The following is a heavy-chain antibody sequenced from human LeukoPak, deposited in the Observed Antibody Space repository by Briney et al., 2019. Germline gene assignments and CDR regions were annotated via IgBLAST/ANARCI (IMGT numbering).Heavy chain of an antibody. CDR3: AKDLYCSSTSCYLDY. CDR1: GFTFSSYA. J-gene: IGHJ4*02. V-gene: IGHV3-23*01. CDR2: ISGSGGST. D-gene: IGHD2-2*01. Sequence: GGSLRLSCAASGFTFSSYAMSRVRQAPGKGLEWVSAISGSGGSTYYADSVKGRFTISRDNSKNTLCLQMNSLRAEDTAVYYCAKDLYCSSTSCYLDYWGQGTLVTVSS.